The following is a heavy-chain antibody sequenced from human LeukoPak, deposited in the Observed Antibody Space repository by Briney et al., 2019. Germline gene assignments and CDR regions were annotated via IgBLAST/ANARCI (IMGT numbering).Heavy chain of an antibody. CDR2: TYYRSHWVY. D-gene: IGHD1-1*01. CDR1: GDSVSSNNAA. Sequence: SQTLSLTCAISGDSVSSNNAARNWIRQSRSRGLEWLGRTYYRSHWVYDYAGSVKGRITVNPDTSKNQFSLQLKSVIPEDTAVYYCARESVAERFDCWSQGSLVTVSS. J-gene: IGHJ4*02. CDR3: ARESVAERFDC. V-gene: IGHV6-1*01.